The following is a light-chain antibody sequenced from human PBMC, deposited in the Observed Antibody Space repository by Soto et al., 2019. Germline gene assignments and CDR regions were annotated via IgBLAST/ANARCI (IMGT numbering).Light chain of an antibody. V-gene: IGKV3-11*01. CDR2: DAS. CDR3: KQRSTWPRFT. Sequence: EIVLTQSPATLSLSPGERATLSCRASQSVSSYLSLYQQKPGQAPRLLIYDASNRATGIPARFSGSGSGTDFTLTIGSLEPEDFADHYCKQRSTWPRFTFCGATQLQI. CDR1: QSVSSY. J-gene: IGKJ4*01.